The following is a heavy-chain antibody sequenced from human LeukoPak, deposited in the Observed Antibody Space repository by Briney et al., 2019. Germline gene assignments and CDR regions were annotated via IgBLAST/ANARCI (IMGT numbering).Heavy chain of an antibody. V-gene: IGHV6-1*01. CDR2: TYYRSKGYH. CDR3: ARSHSSGWYGYYYYGMDV. J-gene: IGHJ6*02. D-gene: IGHD6-19*01. CDR1: GDSVSSNSAA. Sequence: SQTLSLTCAISGDSVSSNSAACNWIRQSPSRGLEWLGRTYYRSKGYHDYAVSVKSRITINPDTSKNQFSLQLNSVTPEDTAVYYCARSHSSGWYGYYYYGMDVWGQGTTVTVSS.